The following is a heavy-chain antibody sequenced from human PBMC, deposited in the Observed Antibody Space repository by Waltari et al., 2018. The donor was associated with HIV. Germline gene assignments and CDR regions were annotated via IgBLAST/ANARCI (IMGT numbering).Heavy chain of an antibody. J-gene: IGHJ6*02. CDR3: ARNSSGKGNRYFYYGLDV. Sequence: QVHLVQSGPEVKRPGASVKISCKAYGYTFINFDVNWVRQAAGQGPEWLGWMNPNSGNTASPYILDDRVTMTRDVSTDTAYMEMGGLTPEDTAIYYCARNSSGKGNRYFYYGLDVWGQGTPVTV. CDR2: MNPNSGNT. V-gene: IGHV1-8*02. D-gene: IGHD3-22*01. CDR1: GYTFINFD.